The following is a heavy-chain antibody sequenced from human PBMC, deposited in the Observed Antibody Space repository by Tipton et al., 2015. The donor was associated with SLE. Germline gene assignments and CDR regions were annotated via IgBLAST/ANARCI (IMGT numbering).Heavy chain of an antibody. CDR3: AGDVWETGRSWYFDL. D-gene: IGHD1-14*01. J-gene: IGHJ2*01. V-gene: IGHV4-31*02. Sequence: LRLSCAVYGGSFSGYYWSWIRQHPGKGLEWIGYIYYRRSTYYNPSLKSQLTISVDTSKNQLSLKLTSVTAADTAVYYCAGDVWETGRSWYFDLWGRGPLVPVSS. CDR1: GGSFSGYY. CDR2: IYYRRST.